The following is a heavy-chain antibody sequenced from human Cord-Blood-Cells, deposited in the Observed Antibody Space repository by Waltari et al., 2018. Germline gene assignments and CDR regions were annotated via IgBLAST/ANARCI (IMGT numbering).Heavy chain of an antibody. J-gene: IGHJ3*02. Sequence: QMQLVQSGAEVKKTGSSVKVSCKASGYTFTYRYLHWVRQAPGQALEWMGWITPFNGNTNYAQKFQDRVTITRDRSMSTAYMELSSLRSEDTAMYYCARSYGDADAVDIWGQGKMVTVSS. V-gene: IGHV1-45*02. D-gene: IGHD4-17*01. CDR2: ITPFNGNT. CDR3: ARSYGDADAVDI. CDR1: GYTFTYRY.